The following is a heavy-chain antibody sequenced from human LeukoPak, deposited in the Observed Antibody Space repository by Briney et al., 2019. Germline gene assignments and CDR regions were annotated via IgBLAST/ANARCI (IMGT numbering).Heavy chain of an antibody. J-gene: IGHJ4*02. D-gene: IGHD2-15*01. CDR2: INHSGGT. Sequence: SETLSLTCAVYGGSFSGYYWSWIRQPPGKGLEWIGEINHSGGTNYNPSLKSRVTISVDTSKNQFSLKLSSATAADTAVYYCARGLGYCSGGSCYLDYWGQGTLVTVSS. V-gene: IGHV4-34*01. CDR1: GGSFSGYY. CDR3: ARGLGYCSGGSCYLDY.